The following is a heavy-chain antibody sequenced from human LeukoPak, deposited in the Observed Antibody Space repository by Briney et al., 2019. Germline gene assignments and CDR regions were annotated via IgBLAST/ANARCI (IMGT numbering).Heavy chain of an antibody. D-gene: IGHD2-15*01. CDR2: ISGSGGNT. Sequence: GGLLICYCAASYFTFSNYAMRLLRQAPGKGLELGSLISGSGGNTYYADSMKGRFTTSRDNSQTTLYLQISSPSAEETALYYCTKDGFRGDCSDGSCYPFGYWGQGTLVTVSS. CDR1: YFTFSNYA. V-gene: IGHV3-23*01. J-gene: IGHJ4*02. CDR3: TKDGFRGDCSDGSCYPFGY.